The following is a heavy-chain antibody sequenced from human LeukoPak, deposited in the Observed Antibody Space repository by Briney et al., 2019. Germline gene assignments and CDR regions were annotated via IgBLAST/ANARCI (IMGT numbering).Heavy chain of an antibody. CDR3: ARGTSLDY. D-gene: IGHD4-23*01. CDR2: INHSGST. J-gene: IGHJ4*02. V-gene: IGHV4-34*01. CDR1: GGSFSGYY. Sequence: SQTLSLTCAVYGGSFSGYYWSWIRQPPGKGLEWIGEINHSGSTNYNPSLKSRVTISVDTSKNQFSLKLSSVTAADTAVYYCARGTSLDYWGQGTLVTVSS.